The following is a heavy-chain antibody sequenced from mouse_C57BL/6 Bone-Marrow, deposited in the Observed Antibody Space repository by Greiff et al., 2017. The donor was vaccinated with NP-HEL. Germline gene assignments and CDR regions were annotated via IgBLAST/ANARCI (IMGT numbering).Heavy chain of an antibody. CDR1: GFTFSSYA. CDR3: ARKNYYGSSYSYFDD. J-gene: IGHJ1*03. D-gene: IGHD1-1*01. Sequence: EVNVVESGGGLVKPGGSLKLSCAASGFTFSSYAMSWVRQTPEKRLEWVATISAGGSYTYYPDNVKGRFTISRDNAKNNLYLQMSHLKSEDTAMYYCARKNYYGSSYSYFDDWGTGTTVTVSS. V-gene: IGHV5-4*03. CDR2: ISAGGSYT.